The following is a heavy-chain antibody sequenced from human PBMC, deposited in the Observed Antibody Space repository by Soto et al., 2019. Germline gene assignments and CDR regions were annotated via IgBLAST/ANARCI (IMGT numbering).Heavy chain of an antibody. CDR2: IWYDENNK. V-gene: IGHV3-33*01. CDR1: GFTFSRCG. J-gene: IGHJ4*02. CDR3: ARGDLEYSSSWVYFDY. Sequence: GGSRRVCYAASGFTFSRCGIHLFRQAPGKGLEWVAVIWYDENNKYYADSVKGRFTISRDNSKNTLYLQMNSLRVEDSAVYYCARGDLEYSSSWVYFDYWGQGT. D-gene: IGHD6-6*01.